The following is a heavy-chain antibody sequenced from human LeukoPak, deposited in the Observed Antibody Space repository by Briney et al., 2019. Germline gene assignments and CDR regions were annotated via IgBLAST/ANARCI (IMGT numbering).Heavy chain of an antibody. CDR2: ISSSGSTI. Sequence: GGSLRLSCAASEFPFNGYWMSWVRQAPGKGLEWVSYISSSGSTIYYADSVKGRFTISRDNAKNSLYLQMNSLRAEDTAVYYCAELGITMIGGVWGKGTTVTISS. D-gene: IGHD3-10*02. V-gene: IGHV3-48*04. CDR3: AELGITMIGGV. J-gene: IGHJ6*04. CDR1: EFPFNGYW.